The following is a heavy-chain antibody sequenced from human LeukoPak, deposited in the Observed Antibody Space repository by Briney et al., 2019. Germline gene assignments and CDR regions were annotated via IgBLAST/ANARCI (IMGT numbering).Heavy chain of an antibody. CDR1: GGTFSSNT. D-gene: IGHD3-22*01. CDR3: ARDRYDSSGYYSWSFDY. J-gene: IGHJ4*02. CDR2: IIPIYDLS. V-gene: IGHV1-69*13. Sequence: SVKVSCKASGGTFSSNTISWVRQAPGQGLEWMGRIIPIYDLSNYAQKFQGRVTITADESTSTAYMELSSLRSEDAAVYYCARDRYDSSGYYSWSFDYWGQGTLVTVSS.